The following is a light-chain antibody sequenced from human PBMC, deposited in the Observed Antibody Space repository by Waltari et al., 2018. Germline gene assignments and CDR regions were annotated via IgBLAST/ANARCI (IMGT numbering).Light chain of an antibody. V-gene: IGLV3-19*01. CDR2: GKN. CDR1: SLRSYY. Sequence: SSELTQDPAVSVALGQTVRITCHGDSLRSYYASCYQQKPGQAPVLVIYGKNNRPSGNPDRFSGSSSGNTASLTITGAQAEDEADYYCNSRDSSGNFVVFGGGTKLTVL. CDR3: NSRDSSGNFVV. J-gene: IGLJ2*01.